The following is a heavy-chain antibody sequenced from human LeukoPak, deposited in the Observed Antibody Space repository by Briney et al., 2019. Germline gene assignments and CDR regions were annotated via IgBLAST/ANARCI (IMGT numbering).Heavy chain of an antibody. V-gene: IGHV4-30-4*01. CDR1: GASIRSGDYY. D-gene: IGHD2-15*01. CDR2: IYDSGSS. CDR3: ARDCSGGSCYGAFDI. Sequence: SQTLSLTCTVSGASIRSGDYYWSWIRQPPGKGLEWIGYIYDSGSSYYNPSLKSRITISVDTSENRFSLKLSSVTATDTAVYYCARDCSGGSCYGAFDIWGQGTMVTVSS. J-gene: IGHJ3*02.